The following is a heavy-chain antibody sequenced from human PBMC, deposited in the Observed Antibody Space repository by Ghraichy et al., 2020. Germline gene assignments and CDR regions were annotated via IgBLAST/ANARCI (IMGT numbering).Heavy chain of an antibody. CDR3: AKRHTVTTRLEPWYYFDY. J-gene: IGHJ4*02. Sequence: GGSLRLSCAASGFTFSSYAMSWVRQAPGKGLEWVSAISGSGGSTYYADSVKGRFTISRDNSKNTLYLQMNSLRAEDTAVYYCAKRHTVTTRLEPWYYFDYWGQGTLVTVSS. D-gene: IGHD4-17*01. CDR1: GFTFSSYA. V-gene: IGHV3-23*01. CDR2: ISGSGGST.